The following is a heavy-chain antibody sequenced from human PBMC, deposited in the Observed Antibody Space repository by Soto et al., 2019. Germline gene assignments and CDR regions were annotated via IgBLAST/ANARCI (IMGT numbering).Heavy chain of an antibody. D-gene: IGHD3-3*01. CDR3: ARFTIFGVVPSGGMDV. CDR1: GFTFSDYY. J-gene: IGHJ6*02. V-gene: IGHV3-11*06. Sequence: PGGSLRLSCAASGFTFSDYYMSWIRQAPGKGLEWVSYISSSSSYTNYADSVKGRFTISRDNAKNSLYLQMNSLRAEDTAVYYCARFTIFGVVPSGGMDVWGQGTTVTVSS. CDR2: ISSSSSYT.